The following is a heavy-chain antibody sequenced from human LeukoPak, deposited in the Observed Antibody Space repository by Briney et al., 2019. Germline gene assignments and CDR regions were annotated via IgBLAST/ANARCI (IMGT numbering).Heavy chain of an antibody. CDR3: AKDMSSSWYSAFDI. CDR2: ISWNSGSI. Sequence: PGGSLRLSCAASGFTFSDYYMSWIRQAPGKGLEWVSGISWNSGSIGYADSVKGRFTISRDNAKNSLYLQMNSLRAEDMALYYCAKDMSSSWYSAFDIWGQGTMVTVSS. CDR1: GFTFSDYY. V-gene: IGHV3-9*03. J-gene: IGHJ3*02. D-gene: IGHD6-13*01.